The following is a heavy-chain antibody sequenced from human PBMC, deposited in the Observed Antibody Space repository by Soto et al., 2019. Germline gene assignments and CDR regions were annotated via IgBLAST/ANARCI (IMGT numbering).Heavy chain of an antibody. V-gene: IGHV3-30-3*01. J-gene: IGHJ3*02. Sequence: QVQLVESGGGVVHPGRSLRLSCAASGFTFSPYVVHWVRQAPGKGLEWVAVISYDGNTEYYADSVKGRFTIARDNSKSTLYLQMNSPRVEDTALYYCARVWTTVTTNEAFEICGQGTMVTVSS. D-gene: IGHD4-17*01. CDR2: ISYDGNTE. CDR3: ARVWTTVTTNEAFEI. CDR1: GFTFSPYV.